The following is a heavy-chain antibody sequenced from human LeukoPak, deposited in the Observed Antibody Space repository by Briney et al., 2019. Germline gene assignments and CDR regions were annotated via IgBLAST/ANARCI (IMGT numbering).Heavy chain of an antibody. CDR3: ARRRYSTSLGDFDY. CDR2: ISSSGSSI. D-gene: IGHD6-13*01. J-gene: IGHJ4*02. CDR1: GFIVSTNY. Sequence: GALRLSCAASGFIVSTNYMSWVRQAPGKGLEWVSYISSSGSSIYYADSVKGRFTISRDNAKNSLYLQMNSLRAEDTAVYYCARRRYSTSLGDFDYWGQGTLVTVSS. V-gene: IGHV3-11*01.